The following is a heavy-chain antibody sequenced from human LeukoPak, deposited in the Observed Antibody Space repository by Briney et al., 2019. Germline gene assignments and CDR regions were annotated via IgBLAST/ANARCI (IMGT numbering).Heavy chain of an antibody. J-gene: IGHJ4*02. V-gene: IGHV3-74*01. CDR2: INSDGSST. CDR3: TTEPDTAMSNY. D-gene: IGHD5-18*01. Sequence: AGGSLRLSCAASGFTFSSYWMHWVRQAPGKGLVWVSRINSDGSSTSYADSVKGRFTISRDNAKNTLYLQMNSLRAEDTAVYYCTTEPDTAMSNYWGQGTLVTVSS. CDR1: GFTFSSYW.